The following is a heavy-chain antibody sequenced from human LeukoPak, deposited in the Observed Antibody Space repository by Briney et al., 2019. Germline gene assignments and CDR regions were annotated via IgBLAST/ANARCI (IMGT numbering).Heavy chain of an antibody. CDR3: ARVAGPYVRFLEWLLGY. Sequence: AAVKVSCKASGGTFISYAISWVRQAPGQGLEWMGRIIPILGIGNYAQKFQGRVTMTRNTSISTAYMELSSLRPEDTAVYYCARVAGPYVRFLEWLLGYWGQGTLVTVSS. CDR2: IIPILGIG. V-gene: IGHV1-69*04. J-gene: IGHJ4*02. CDR1: GGTFISYA. D-gene: IGHD3-3*01.